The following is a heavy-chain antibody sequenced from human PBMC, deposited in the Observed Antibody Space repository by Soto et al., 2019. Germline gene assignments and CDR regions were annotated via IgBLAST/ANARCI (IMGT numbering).Heavy chain of an antibody. CDR3: AKDKPGTTSFDY. D-gene: IGHD1-1*01. Sequence: GSLRLSCAASGFTISSNAMYWVRQAPGKGLEWVSAISDRGDTTHYADSVKGRFTISRDTSKNTLYLQLNTLRADDTAVYYCAKDKPGTTSFDYWGQGTLVTVSS. CDR2: ISDRGDTT. CDR1: GFTISSNA. J-gene: IGHJ4*02. V-gene: IGHV3-23*01.